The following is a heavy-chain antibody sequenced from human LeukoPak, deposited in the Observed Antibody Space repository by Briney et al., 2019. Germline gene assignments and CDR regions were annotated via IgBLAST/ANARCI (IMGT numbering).Heavy chain of an antibody. CDR3: SKWKAIVLVPAARSPIDY. CDR1: GFTFSNYG. V-gene: IGHV3-23*01. D-gene: IGHD2-2*01. CDR2: ISGSGVTT. Sequence: PGGSLRLSCAASGFTFSNYGMSWVRQAPGKGLEWVSAISGSGVTTYYADSVKGRFTISRDNSKHTLYLQTNSLRAEDTAVYYCSKWKAIVLVPAARSPIDYWGQGTLVTVSS. J-gene: IGHJ4*02.